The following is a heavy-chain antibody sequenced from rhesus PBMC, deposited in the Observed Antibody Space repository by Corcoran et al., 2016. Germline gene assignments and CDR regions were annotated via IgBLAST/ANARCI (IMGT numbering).Heavy chain of an antibody. Sequence: QVTLKESGPALVKPTQTLTLTCSFSGFSLSTSGMGVGWIRQPPGTALKWLANIYWDDDKYHRTALKSRLTIAKDTAKKQVGLTMTNMDPVDTATYDCARGVWSSGWYGPVDYWGQGVLVTVSS. CDR2: IYWDDDK. CDR1: GFSLSTSGMG. CDR3: ARGVWSSGWYGPVDY. J-gene: IGHJ4*01. D-gene: IGHD6-31*01. V-gene: IGHV2S1*01.